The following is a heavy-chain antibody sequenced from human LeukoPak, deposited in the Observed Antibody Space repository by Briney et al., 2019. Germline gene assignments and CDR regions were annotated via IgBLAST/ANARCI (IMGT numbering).Heavy chain of an antibody. CDR1: GFTFSSYE. CDR3: ARVPRGDWFDP. Sequence: GGSLRLSCAASGFTFSSYEMSWVRQAPGKGLEWVSYISSSGSTIYYADSVKGRFTISRDNAKNSLYLQMNSLRAEDTAVYYCARVPRGDWFDPWGQGTLVTVSS. J-gene: IGHJ5*02. CDR2: ISSSGSTI. V-gene: IGHV3-48*03.